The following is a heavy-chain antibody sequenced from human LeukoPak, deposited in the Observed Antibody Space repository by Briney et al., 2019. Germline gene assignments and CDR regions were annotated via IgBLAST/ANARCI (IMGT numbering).Heavy chain of an antibody. D-gene: IGHD7-27*01. CDR2: INPDSGGT. V-gene: IGHV1-2*02. CDR1: GYTFTDSY. J-gene: IGHJ6*02. Sequence: ASVKVSCKASGYTFTDSYIHWVRQAPGQGLEWMGWINPDSGGTNYAQKFQGRVTMTRDTSISTAYMELSRLTFDDAAVYYCARDGDSPDVWGQGTTVTVSS. CDR3: ARDGDSPDV.